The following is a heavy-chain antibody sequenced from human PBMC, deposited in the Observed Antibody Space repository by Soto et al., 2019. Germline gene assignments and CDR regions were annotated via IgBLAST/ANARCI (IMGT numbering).Heavy chain of an antibody. D-gene: IGHD3-22*01. CDR2: IKSKTDGGTT. J-gene: IGHJ3*02. Sequence: PGGSLRLSCAASGFTFSSYAMSWVRQAPGKGLEWVGRIKSKTDGGTTDYAAPVKGRFTISRDDSKNTLYLQMNSLKTEDTAVYYCTTDRYYYDSSGYYYVDAFDIWGQGTMVTVSS. V-gene: IGHV3-15*01. CDR1: GFTFSSYA. CDR3: TTDRYYYDSSGYYYVDAFDI.